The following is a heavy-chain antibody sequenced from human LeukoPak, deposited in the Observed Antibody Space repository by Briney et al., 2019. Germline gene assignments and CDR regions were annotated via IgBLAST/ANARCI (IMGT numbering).Heavy chain of an antibody. J-gene: IGHJ6*02. D-gene: IGHD3-22*01. Sequence: PGGSLRLSCAASGVPFSASWMPWVRQAPGKGLAWVSHISSDGSVIVYADPVKGSFTISRENAKNTLYLQMNRLRVDDTAVYYCAPARHYTMNTWGQGTTVTVSS. CDR3: APARHYTMNT. CDR1: GVPFSASW. V-gene: IGHV3-74*01. CDR2: ISSDGSVI.